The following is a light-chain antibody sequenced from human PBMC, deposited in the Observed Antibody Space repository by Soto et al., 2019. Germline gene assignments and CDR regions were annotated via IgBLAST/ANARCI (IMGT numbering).Light chain of an antibody. Sequence: QSVLTQPASVSGSPGQSITISCTGTSSDVGTYNFLSWYQQHPGKAPKLMIYEVSSRPSGVSNRFSGSKSGNTASLTISGLQAEDEADYYCSSYAGSSNVFGTGTKVTVL. CDR3: SSYAGSSNV. CDR1: SSDVGTYNF. J-gene: IGLJ1*01. CDR2: EVS. V-gene: IGLV2-14*01.